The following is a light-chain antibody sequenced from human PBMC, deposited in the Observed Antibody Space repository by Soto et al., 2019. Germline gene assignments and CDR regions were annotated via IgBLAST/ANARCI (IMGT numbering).Light chain of an antibody. CDR3: QQSYSTPWT. CDR1: QSIRNH. CDR2: AAS. V-gene: IGKV1-39*01. Sequence: DFHMTQSPTSLSASVGDRVTITCRASQSIRNHVNWYQQKPGKAPKVLIYAASSLQSGVPSRFSGSGSGTEFTLSISSVQPEDFATYYCQQSYSTPWTFGQGTKVEIK. J-gene: IGKJ1*01.